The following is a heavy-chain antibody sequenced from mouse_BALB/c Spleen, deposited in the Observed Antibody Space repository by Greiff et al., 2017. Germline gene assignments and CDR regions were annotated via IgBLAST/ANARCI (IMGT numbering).Heavy chain of an antibody. CDR1: GYSITSDYA. CDR2: ISYSGST. CDR3: ARELSWFAY. J-gene: IGHJ3*01. V-gene: IGHV3-2*02. Sequence: EVKLMESGPGLVKPSQSLSLTCTVTGYSITSDYAWNWLRQFPGNKLEWMGYISYSGSTSYNPSLKSRISITRDTSKNQFFLQLNSVTTEDTATYYCARELSWFAYWGQGTLVTVSA.